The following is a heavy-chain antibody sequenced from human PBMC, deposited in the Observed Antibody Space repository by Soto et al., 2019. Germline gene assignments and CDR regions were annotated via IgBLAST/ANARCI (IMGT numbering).Heavy chain of an antibody. D-gene: IGHD3-3*01. CDR3: ARANSDYDFWSGYYTIDY. J-gene: IGHJ4*02. CDR1: GGSISSGGYY. V-gene: IGHV4-30-4*08. Sequence: SETLSLTCTVSGGSISSGGYYWRWIRQSPVKGLEWIGYIYYSGSTYYNPSLKSRVTISVDTSKNQFSLKLSSVTAADTAVYYCARANSDYDFWSGYYTIDYWGQGTLVTVSS. CDR2: IYYSGST.